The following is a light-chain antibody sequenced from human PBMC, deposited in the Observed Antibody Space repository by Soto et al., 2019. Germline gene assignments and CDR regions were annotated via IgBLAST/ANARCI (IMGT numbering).Light chain of an antibody. J-gene: IGKJ1*01. CDR2: AAS. Sequence: DIQMTQFPSSLSASVGDRVTITCRASQGIRNDLAWYQQKPGKAPKRLIYAASSLKSGVPSRFSGRGSGTEFTLAISRLQPEDVATVYCLQHSTYPLTFGQGNKVEIK. CDR1: QGIRND. CDR3: LQHSTYPLT. V-gene: IGKV1-17*01.